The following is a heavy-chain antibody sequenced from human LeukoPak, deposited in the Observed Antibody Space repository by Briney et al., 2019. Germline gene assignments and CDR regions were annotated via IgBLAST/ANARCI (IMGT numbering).Heavy chain of an antibody. D-gene: IGHD2-15*01. CDR3: ASSFPCSGGSCSFDY. CDR2: INSDGSST. CDR1: GFTFSSYW. Sequence: SGGSLRLSCAASGFTFSSYWMHWVRQAPGKGLVWVSRINSDGSSTSYADSVKGRFTISRDNAKNTLCLQMNSLRAEDTAVYYCASSFPCSGGSCSFDYWGQGTLVTVSS. J-gene: IGHJ4*02. V-gene: IGHV3-74*01.